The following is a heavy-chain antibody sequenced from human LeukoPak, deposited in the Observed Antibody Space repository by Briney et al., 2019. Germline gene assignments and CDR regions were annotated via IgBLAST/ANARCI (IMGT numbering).Heavy chain of an antibody. J-gene: IGHJ4*02. V-gene: IGHV3-23*01. CDR2: ISGSGGST. D-gene: IGHD3-10*01. CDR1: GFTFSSYA. CDR3: AKGYYGSGSYSSLFDC. Sequence: GGSLRLSCAASGFTFSSYAMSWVRQAPGKGLEWVSAISGSGGSTYYADSVKGRFTISRDNSKNTLYLQMNSLRAEDTAVYYCAKGYYGSGSYSSLFDCWGQGTMVTVSS.